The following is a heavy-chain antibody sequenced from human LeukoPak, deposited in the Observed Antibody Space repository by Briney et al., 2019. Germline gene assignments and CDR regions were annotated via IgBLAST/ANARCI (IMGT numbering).Heavy chain of an antibody. CDR2: ISSSSYI. J-gene: IGHJ4*02. D-gene: IGHD3-10*02. V-gene: IGHV3-21*01. CDR3: ARGTMFPYYFDY. CDR1: GFKFSSYS. Sequence: GGTLRLSCAASGFKFSSYSMKWVRQAPGKGLEWVSFISSSSYIYYADSLKGRFTISRDNAKNSLYLQMNSLRAEDTAVYYCARGTMFPYYFDYWGQGTLVTVSS.